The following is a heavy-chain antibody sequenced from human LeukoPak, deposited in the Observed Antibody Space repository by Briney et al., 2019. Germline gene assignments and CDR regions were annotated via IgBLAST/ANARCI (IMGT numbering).Heavy chain of an antibody. V-gene: IGHV3-23*01. J-gene: IGHJ6*03. Sequence: GGSLRLSCAASGFTFSSYAMSWVRQAPWKGLEWVSAISGSGGSTYYADSVKGRFTISRDNSKNTLYLQMNSLRAEDTAVYYCAKSRGPYYYYYYMDVWGKGTTVTVSS. CDR1: GFTFSSYA. CDR2: ISGSGGST. CDR3: AKSRGPYYYYYYMDV. D-gene: IGHD6-13*01.